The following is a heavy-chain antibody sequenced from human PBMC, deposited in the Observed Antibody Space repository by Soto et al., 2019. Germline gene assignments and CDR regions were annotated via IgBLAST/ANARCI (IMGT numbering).Heavy chain of an antibody. V-gene: IGHV5-51*01. Sequence: GESLKISCKGSGYSFTSYWIGWVRQMPGKGLEWMGIIYPGDSDTRYSPTFQGQVTISADKSISTAYLQWGCLKASDTAMYYCARGCSGSGWYDYYYYYGMDVWGQGTTVTVSS. J-gene: IGHJ6*02. D-gene: IGHD6-19*01. CDR1: GYSFTSYW. CDR2: IYPGDSDT. CDR3: ARGCSGSGWYDYYYYYGMDV.